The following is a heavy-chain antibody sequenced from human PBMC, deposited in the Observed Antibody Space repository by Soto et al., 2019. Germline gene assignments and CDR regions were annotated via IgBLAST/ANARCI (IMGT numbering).Heavy chain of an antibody. CDR1: GYTFTSYY. V-gene: IGHV1-46*01. CDR3: AREGRSSYGSGWYYFDS. CDR2: INPSGGST. J-gene: IGHJ4*02. D-gene: IGHD6-19*01. Sequence: QVQLVQSGAEVKKPGASVKVSCKASGYTFTSYYMHWVRQAPGQGLEWMGIINPSGGSTSYAQKFQGRVTMTRETSTNTVYMELSSLRSEDTSVYYCAREGRSSYGSGWYYFDSWGQGTLVTVSS.